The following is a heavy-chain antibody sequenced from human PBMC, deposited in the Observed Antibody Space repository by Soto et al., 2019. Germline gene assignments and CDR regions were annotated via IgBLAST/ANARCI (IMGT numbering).Heavy chain of an antibody. Sequence: PSETLSLTCTVSGGSISSYYWSWIRQPPGKGLEWIGYIYYSGSTNYNPSLKSRVTISVDTSKNQFSLKLSSVTAADTAVYYCARFLTRDYFDYWGQGTLVTVSS. CDR1: GGSISSYY. CDR3: ARFLTRDYFDY. D-gene: IGHD2-2*01. CDR2: IYYSGST. J-gene: IGHJ4*02. V-gene: IGHV4-59*01.